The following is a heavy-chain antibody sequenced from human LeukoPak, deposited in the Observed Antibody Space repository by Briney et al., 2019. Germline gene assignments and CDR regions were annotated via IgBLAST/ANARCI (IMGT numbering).Heavy chain of an antibody. CDR3: AKAMLWFGEFMYYFDY. Sequence: GGSLRLSCAASGFTFSSYAMHWVRQAPGKGLEYVSAISSNGGSTYYANSVKGRFTISRDNSKNTLYLQMNSLRAEDTAVYYCAKAMLWFGEFMYYFDYWGQGTLVTVSS. D-gene: IGHD3-10*01. J-gene: IGHJ4*02. CDR2: ISSNGGST. CDR1: GFTFSSYA. V-gene: IGHV3-64*01.